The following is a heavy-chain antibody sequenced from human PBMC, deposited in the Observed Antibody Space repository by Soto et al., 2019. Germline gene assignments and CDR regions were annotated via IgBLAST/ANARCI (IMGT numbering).Heavy chain of an antibody. CDR1: GGSISSGGYY. Sequence: TLSLTCTVSGGSISSGGYYWSWIRQHPGKGLEWIGYIYYSGSTYYNPSLKSRVTISVDTSKNQFSLKLSSVTAADTAVYYCARVTGRYYYYYGMDVWGQGTTVTVSS. V-gene: IGHV4-31*03. CDR2: IYYSGST. J-gene: IGHJ6*02. CDR3: ARVTGRYYYYYGMDV.